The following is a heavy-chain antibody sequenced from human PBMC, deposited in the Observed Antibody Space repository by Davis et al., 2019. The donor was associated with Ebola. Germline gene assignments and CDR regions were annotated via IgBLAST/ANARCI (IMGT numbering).Heavy chain of an antibody. D-gene: IGHD2-15*01. CDR1: GYTFTSYG. J-gene: IGHJ4*02. V-gene: IGHV1-18*01. CDR2: ISAYNGNT. Sequence: ASVKVSCKASGYTFTSYGISWVRQAPGQRLEWMGWISAYNGNTNYAQKLQGRVTMTTDTSTSTAYMELSSLRSEDTAVYYCARDFVYYGEYCSGGSCSYFDYWGQGTLVTVSS. CDR3: ARDFVYYGEYCSGGSCSYFDY.